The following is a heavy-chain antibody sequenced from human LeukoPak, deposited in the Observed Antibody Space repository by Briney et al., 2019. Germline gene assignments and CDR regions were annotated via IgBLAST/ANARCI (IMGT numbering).Heavy chain of an antibody. CDR2: ISWNSGST. CDR1: GFTFDDYA. V-gene: IGHV3-9*01. Sequence: GRSLRLSCAASGFTFDDYAMHWARQAPGKGLEWVSGISWNSGSTGYADSVKGRFTISRDNAKNSLYLQMNSLRAEDTALYYCAKAHSSSWYSMPDYWGQGTLVTVSS. CDR3: AKAHSSSWYSMPDY. J-gene: IGHJ4*02. D-gene: IGHD6-13*01.